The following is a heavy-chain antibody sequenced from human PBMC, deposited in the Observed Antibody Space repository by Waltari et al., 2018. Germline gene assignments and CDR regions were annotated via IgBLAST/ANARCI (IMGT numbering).Heavy chain of an antibody. D-gene: IGHD6-19*01. CDR3: ARLYNTGWYGFDY. CDR2: IKQDGSEK. J-gene: IGHJ4*02. CDR1: GSTFGTYW. Sequence: EVQLVESGGGLVQPGGSLRLSWAASGSTFGTYWMSWVRQAPGKGLEWVANIKQDGSEKYSVDSVKGRFTISRDNAKNSLSLQMNSLRAEDTAVYFCARLYNTGWYGFDYWGQGTLVTVSS. V-gene: IGHV3-7*01.